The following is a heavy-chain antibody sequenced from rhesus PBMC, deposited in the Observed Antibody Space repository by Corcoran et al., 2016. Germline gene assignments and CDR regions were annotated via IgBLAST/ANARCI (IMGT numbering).Heavy chain of an antibody. D-gene: IGHD5-24*01. J-gene: IGHJ4*01. CDR2: ISYRGST. CDR3: ARGYSGYSLYFDY. Sequence: QLQLQESGPGLVKPSETLSLTCAVSGYSISSGYGWSWIRQPPGKGLECIGYISYRGSTSYNPSLKSRVTISSDTSKNQFSLKLSSVTAADTAVYYCARGYSGYSLYFDYWGQGVLVTVSS. V-gene: IGHV4-122*02. CDR1: GYSISSGYG.